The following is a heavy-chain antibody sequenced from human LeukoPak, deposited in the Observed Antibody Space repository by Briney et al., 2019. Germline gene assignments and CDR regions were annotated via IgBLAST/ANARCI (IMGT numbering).Heavy chain of an antibody. CDR1: GFSVSGTH. D-gene: IGHD3-16*01. Sequence: GRSLRPSCAAPGFSVSGTHMSWVRQAPGKGLGWVSAMYTGGTTYYADSVQGRFTIYRDNSKNTLYLQMNSLRAEDTAVYYCAKDEATSGGGLASWGQGTLVSVSS. CDR2: MYTGGTT. CDR3: AKDEATSGGGLAS. J-gene: IGHJ4*02. V-gene: IGHV3-53*01.